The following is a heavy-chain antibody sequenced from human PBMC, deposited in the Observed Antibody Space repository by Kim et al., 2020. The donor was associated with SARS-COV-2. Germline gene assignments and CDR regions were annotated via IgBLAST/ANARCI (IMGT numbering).Heavy chain of an antibody. CDR3: ARDKKNYYDSSGYYRRVYYYYYYGMDV. D-gene: IGHD3-22*01. Sequence: GGSLRLSCAASGFTFSSYSMNWVRQAPGKGLEWVSYIISSSSTIYYADSVKGRFTISRDNAKNSLYLQMNSLRDEDTAVYYCARDKKNYYDSSGYYRRVYYYYYYGMDVWGQGTTVTVSS. CDR2: IISSSSTI. V-gene: IGHV3-48*02. J-gene: IGHJ6*02. CDR1: GFTFSSYS.